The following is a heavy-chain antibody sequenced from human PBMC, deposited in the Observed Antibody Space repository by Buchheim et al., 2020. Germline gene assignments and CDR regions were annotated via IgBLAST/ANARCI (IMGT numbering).Heavy chain of an antibody. V-gene: IGHV3-23*04. J-gene: IGHJ4*02. D-gene: IGHD3-10*01. CDR2: ISGSAGST. Sequence: VQLVESGGGVVQPGRSLRLSCAASGFTFSSYGMHWVRQAPGKGLEWVSGISGSAGSTYYAGSVRGRFTISRDNFKNTLYLQMSSLRAEDTAIYYCAKDYYDSGSYPFYFDYWGQGTL. CDR1: GFTFSSYG. CDR3: AKDYYDSGSYPFYFDY.